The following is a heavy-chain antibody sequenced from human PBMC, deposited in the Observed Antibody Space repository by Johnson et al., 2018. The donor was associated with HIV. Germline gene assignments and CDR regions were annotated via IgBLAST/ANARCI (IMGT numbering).Heavy chain of an antibody. CDR2: ISFDGST. D-gene: IGHD5-24*01. CDR3: AKDIYGYDAFDI. Sequence: QVQLVESGGGVVQPGRSLRLSCAASGFSFSDSAMHWVRQTPGKGLEWVAVISFDGSTGYADSVKGRFTISRDNSKNTLYLQMNRLRAEDTALYYCAKDIYGYDAFDIWGQGTMVTVSS. V-gene: IGHV3-30*18. J-gene: IGHJ3*02. CDR1: GFSFSDSA.